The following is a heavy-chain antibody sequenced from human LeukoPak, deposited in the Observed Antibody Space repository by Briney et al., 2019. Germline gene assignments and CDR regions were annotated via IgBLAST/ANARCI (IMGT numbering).Heavy chain of an antibody. CDR1: GFTFSSYA. CDR2: ISGSGGST. J-gene: IGHJ4*02. CDR3: ARGYGSSSWSLFDY. Sequence: GGSLRLSCAASGFTFSSYAMSWVRQAPGKGLEWVSAISGSGGSTYYADSVKGRFTISRDNSKNTLYLQMNSLRAEDTAVYYCARGYGSSSWSLFDYWAREPWSPSPQ. D-gene: IGHD6-6*01. V-gene: IGHV3-23*01.